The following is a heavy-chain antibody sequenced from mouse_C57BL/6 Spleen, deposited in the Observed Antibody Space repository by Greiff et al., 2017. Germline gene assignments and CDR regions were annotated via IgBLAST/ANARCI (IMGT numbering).Heavy chain of an antibody. V-gene: IGHV5-16*01. CDR2: INHDGSST. J-gene: IGHJ3*01. CDR3: ARDDGFYGAY. D-gene: IGHD2-3*01. Sequence: EVKLVESEAGLVQPGSSMKLSCTASGFTFSDYYMAWVRQVPGKGLEWVANINHDGSSTYYLDTVKSRFIITRDNAKINLYLQMSSLKSDDTATYYCARDDGFYGAYWGQGTLVTVSA. CDR1: GFTFSDYY.